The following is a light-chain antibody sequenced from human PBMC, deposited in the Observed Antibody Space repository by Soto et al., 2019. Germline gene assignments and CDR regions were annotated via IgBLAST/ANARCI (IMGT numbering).Light chain of an antibody. J-gene: IGLJ3*02. CDR3: SSYASSSSLV. CDR2: EVS. V-gene: IGLV2-14*01. CDR1: SSDVGGHNF. Sequence: QSALTQPASVSGSPGQSITISCTGTSSDVGGHNFVSWYQEHPGKAPKLMIYEVSNRPSGVSDRFSASKSGNTASLTISGLRAEDEADYYCSSYASSSSLVFGGGTKLTVL.